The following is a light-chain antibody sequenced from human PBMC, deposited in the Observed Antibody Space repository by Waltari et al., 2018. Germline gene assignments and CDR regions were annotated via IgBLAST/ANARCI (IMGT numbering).Light chain of an antibody. Sequence: QSALTQPASVSGSPEQSITISCTGTNSDIGGDNFVSWYQQHPGKAPKLILFDVSDRPSGVSNRFSGSKSGNSASLTISGLQAEDEADYYCSSYTRSSSYVFGTGTKVTVL. CDR3: SSYTRSSSYV. V-gene: IGLV2-14*01. J-gene: IGLJ1*01. CDR2: DVS. CDR1: NSDIGGDNF.